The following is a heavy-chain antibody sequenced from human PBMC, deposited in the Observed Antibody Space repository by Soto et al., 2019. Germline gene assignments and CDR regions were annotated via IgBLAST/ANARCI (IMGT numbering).Heavy chain of an antibody. D-gene: IGHD6-25*01. J-gene: IGHJ4*02. CDR3: AKFFVETGSNSGSPWSFHY. V-gene: IGHV3-23*01. CDR1: GFTFSNYA. Sequence: EVQLLESGGGLVQPGRSLRLSCAASGFTFSNYAMSWVRQAPGQGLDWVSAISRRGGSKYYADSVKGRFTISRDNSKNTLFLQMNSLGGEDASVYYCAKFFVETGSNSGSPWSFHYWGQGTLVTVSS. CDR2: ISRRGGSK.